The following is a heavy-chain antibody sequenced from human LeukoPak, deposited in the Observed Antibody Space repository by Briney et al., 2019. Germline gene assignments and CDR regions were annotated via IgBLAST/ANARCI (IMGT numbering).Heavy chain of an antibody. J-gene: IGHJ6*02. D-gene: IGHD4-17*01. CDR2: MNPNSGNT. CDR1: GYTFTSYD. V-gene: IGHV1-8*01. Sequence: GASVKVSCKASGYTFTSYDFNWVRQATGQGLEWMGWMNPNSGNTGYAQKFQGRVTMTRNTSISTAYMELSSLRSEDTAVYYCARGRDDYGDYYYYYGMDVWGQGTTVTVSS. CDR3: ARGRDDYGDYYYYYGMDV.